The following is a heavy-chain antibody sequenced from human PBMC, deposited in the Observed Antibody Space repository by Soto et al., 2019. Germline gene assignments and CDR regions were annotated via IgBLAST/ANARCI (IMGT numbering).Heavy chain of an antibody. CDR1: GFMFNNYA. J-gene: IGHJ4*02. CDR3: AKGIYYSDSSGSRVFDY. Sequence: EVQLLESGGGLVQPGGSLRLSCAASGFMFNNYAMSWDRQAPGKGLEWVSTVSVSGGTTYYVDSLKGRFTISRDNSKKTVYLQMNSLRAEDTAVYYCAKGIYYSDSSGSRVFDYWGQGTLVIVSS. CDR2: VSVSGGTT. D-gene: IGHD3-22*01. V-gene: IGHV3-23*01.